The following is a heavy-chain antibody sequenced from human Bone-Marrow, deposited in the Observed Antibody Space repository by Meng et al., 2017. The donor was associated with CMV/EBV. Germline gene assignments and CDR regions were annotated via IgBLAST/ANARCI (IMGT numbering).Heavy chain of an antibody. V-gene: IGHV3-9*01. CDR2: ISWNSGSI. CDR3: AKDPSHRAAGLYYFDY. CDR1: GFTFDDYA. D-gene: IGHD6-13*01. Sequence: SLKISCAASGFTFDDYAMHWVRQAPGKGLEWVSGISWNSGSIGYADSVKGRFTISRDNAKNSLYLQMNSLRAEDTAVYYCAKDPSHRAAGLYYFDYWGQGTLVTVSS. J-gene: IGHJ4*02.